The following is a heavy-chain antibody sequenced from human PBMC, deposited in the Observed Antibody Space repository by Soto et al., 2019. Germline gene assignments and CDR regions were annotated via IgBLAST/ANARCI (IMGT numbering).Heavy chain of an antibody. V-gene: IGHV1-8*01. CDR1: GYTFTSYD. J-gene: IGHJ6*03. CDR3: ARGVPAAMTLSYYYYYMDV. CDR2: MNPNSGNT. Sequence: QVQLVQSGAEVKKPGASVKVSCKASGYTFTSYDINWVRQATGQGLEWMGWMNPNSGNTGYAQKFQGRVTMTRNTSISTAYMELSSLRSEDTAVYYCARGVPAAMTLSYYYYYMDVWGKGTTVTVSS. D-gene: IGHD2-2*01.